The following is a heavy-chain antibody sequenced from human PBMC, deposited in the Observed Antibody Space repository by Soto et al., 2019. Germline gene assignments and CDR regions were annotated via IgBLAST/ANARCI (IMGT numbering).Heavy chain of an antibody. D-gene: IGHD2-21*01. CDR1: GYTFTSYA. Sequence: ASVKVSCKASGYTFTSYAMHWVRQAPGQRLEWMGWINAGNGNTKYSQKFQGRVTITRDTSASTAYMELSSLRSEDTAVYYCARGDLTLGGIDPWGQGTLVTVSS. J-gene: IGHJ5*02. V-gene: IGHV1-3*01. CDR3: ARGDLTLGGIDP. CDR2: INAGNGNT.